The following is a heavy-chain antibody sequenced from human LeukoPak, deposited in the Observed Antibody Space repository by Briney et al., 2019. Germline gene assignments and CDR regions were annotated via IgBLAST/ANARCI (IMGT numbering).Heavy chain of an antibody. D-gene: IGHD2-15*01. CDR1: RFNVRSNY. CDR3: TRDCFTGGGYFDY. CDR2: IYSDGST. Sequence: SGGSLRLSCAASRFNVRSNYMSWVRQAPGKGLEWVSVIYSDGSTYYSESVRGRFTISRDDPKNTVYLQMNSLRAEDTAVYYCTRDCFTGGGYFDYWGQGALVVVSS. J-gene: IGHJ4*02. V-gene: IGHV3-53*01.